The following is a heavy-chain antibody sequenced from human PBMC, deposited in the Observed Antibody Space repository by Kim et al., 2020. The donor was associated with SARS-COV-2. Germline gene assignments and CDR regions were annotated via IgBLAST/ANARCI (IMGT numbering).Heavy chain of an antibody. D-gene: IGHD1-20*01. V-gene: IGHV1-69*13. CDR2: IIPIFGTA. CDR3: LGGITGKTGYYYGMDV. CDR1: GGTFSSYA. J-gene: IGHJ6*02. Sequence: SVKVSCKASGGTFSSYAISWVRQAPGQGLEWMGGIIPIFGTANYAQKFQGRVTITADESTSTAYMELSSLRSEDTAVYYCLGGITGKTGYYYGMDVWGQGTTVTVSS.